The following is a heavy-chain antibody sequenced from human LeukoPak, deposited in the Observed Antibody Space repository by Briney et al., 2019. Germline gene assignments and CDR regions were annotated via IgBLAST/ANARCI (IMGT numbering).Heavy chain of an antibody. D-gene: IGHD4-17*01. CDR3: ARDYGDYGGLGY. CDR1: GFTFSSYS. CDR2: ISSSSSYI. J-gene: IGHJ4*02. V-gene: IGHV3-21*01. Sequence: PGGSLRLSCAASGFTFSSYSMNWVRQAPGKGLEWVSSISSSSSYIYYADSVKGRFTISRDNAKNSLYLQMNSLRAEDTAVYYCARDYGDYGGLGYCGQGTLVTVSS.